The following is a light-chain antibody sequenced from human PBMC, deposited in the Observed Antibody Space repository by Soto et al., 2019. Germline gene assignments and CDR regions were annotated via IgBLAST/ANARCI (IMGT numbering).Light chain of an antibody. V-gene: IGLV7-46*01. CDR2: DTY. Sequence: QAVVTQEPSLTVSPGGTVTLTCGSSTGAVTSGHCPYWFQQRPGQAPRTLIYDTYNKHSWTPARFSGSLLGGKAALTLSGAQPEDEAEYYCLLFYVDSGSVIFGGGTKVTVL. CDR3: LLFYVDSGSVI. J-gene: IGLJ2*01. CDR1: TGAVTSGHC.